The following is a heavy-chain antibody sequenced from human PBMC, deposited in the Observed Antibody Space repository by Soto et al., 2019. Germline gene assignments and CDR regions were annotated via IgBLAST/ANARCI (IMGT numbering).Heavy chain of an antibody. CDR3: ARHLSGYGYLYFEY. CDR1: GGSISSNSYY. CDR2: GYHGGNT. D-gene: IGHD5-18*01. J-gene: IGHJ4*02. Sequence: QLQLQESGPGLVKPSETQSLTCTVSGGSISSNSYYWAWIRQPPGKGLEWIGSGYHGGNTYYNPFHKSRVTISVDTSTNQFSLKLNSVTAADTGVYYCARHLSGYGYLYFEYWGQGILVTASS. V-gene: IGHV4-39*01.